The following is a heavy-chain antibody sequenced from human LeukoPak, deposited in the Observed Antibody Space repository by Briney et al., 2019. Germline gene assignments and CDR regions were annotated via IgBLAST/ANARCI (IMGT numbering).Heavy chain of an antibody. CDR3: AREGGGVWGSYRYNWFDP. D-gene: IGHD3-16*02. J-gene: IGHJ5*02. CDR1: GGSFSGYY. Sequence: SETLSLTCAVYGGSFSGYYWSWIRQPPGKGLEWIGEINHSGSTNYNPSLKSRLTMSVDTSNSQFSLKLGAVTAADTGVYYCAREGGGVWGSYRYNWFDPWGQGTLVTVSS. CDR2: INHSGST. V-gene: IGHV4-34*01.